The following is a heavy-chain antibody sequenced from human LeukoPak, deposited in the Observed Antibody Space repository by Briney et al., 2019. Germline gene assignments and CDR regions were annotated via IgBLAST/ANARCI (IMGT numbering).Heavy chain of an antibody. CDR2: IYYSGST. D-gene: IGHD3-10*02. V-gene: IGHV4-39*07. Sequence: SETLSLTCTVSGGSISSSSYYWGWIRQPPGKGLEWIGSIYYSGSTYYNPSLKSRVTISVDTSKNQFSLKLSSVTAADTAVYYCARDKGGMFGDHWFDPWGQGTLVTVSS. CDR1: GGSISSSSYY. J-gene: IGHJ5*02. CDR3: ARDKGGMFGDHWFDP.